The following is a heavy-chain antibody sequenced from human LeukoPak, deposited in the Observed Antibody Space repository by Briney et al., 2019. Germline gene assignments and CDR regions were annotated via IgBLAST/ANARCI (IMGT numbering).Heavy chain of an antibody. CDR3: ARGRGESSSWYEDY. CDR1: GFTFCSYS. V-gene: IGHV3-74*01. CDR2: INSDGSIT. J-gene: IGHJ4*02. Sequence: PGGSLRLSCAASGFTFCSYSMNWVRQAPGEGLEWVSRINSDGSITSYVDSVKGRFTISRDNAKNTLYLQMNSLRAEDTAVYYCARGRGESSSWYEDYWGQGTLVTVSS. D-gene: IGHD6-13*01.